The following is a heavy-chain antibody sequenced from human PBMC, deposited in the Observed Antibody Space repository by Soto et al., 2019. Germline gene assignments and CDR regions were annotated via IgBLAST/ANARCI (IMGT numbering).Heavy chain of an antibody. Sequence: NPSQTLSLTCVISGDSVSSTSAAWNWISQSTSRGLEWLGRTYYRSKWYNDYAVSVKSRITINPDTSKNQFSLQLNSVTPEDTAVYYCARDQRLAAAGHYYYYGMDVWGQGTTVTVSS. D-gene: IGHD6-13*01. CDR3: ARDQRLAAAGHYYYYGMDV. CDR1: GDSVSSTSAA. CDR2: TYYRSKWYN. J-gene: IGHJ6*02. V-gene: IGHV6-1*01.